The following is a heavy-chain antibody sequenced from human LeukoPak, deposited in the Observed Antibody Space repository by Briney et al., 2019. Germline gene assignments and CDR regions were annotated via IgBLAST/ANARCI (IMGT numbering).Heavy chain of an antibody. D-gene: IGHD7-27*01. CDR3: AKDGGLWVSAHWGDS. J-gene: IGHJ4*02. CDR2: ISGSGGST. V-gene: IGHV3-23*01. Sequence: GGSLRLSCAASGFTFSSYAMSWVRQAPGKGLEWVSAISGSGGSTYYADSVKGRFTVSRDNSKNTLFLQMNSLRAEDTAVYYCAKDGGLWVSAHWGDSWGRGTLVTVSS. CDR1: GFTFSSYA.